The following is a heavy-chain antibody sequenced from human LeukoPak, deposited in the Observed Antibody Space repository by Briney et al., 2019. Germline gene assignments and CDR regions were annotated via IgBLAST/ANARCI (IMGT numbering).Heavy chain of an antibody. CDR3: AKEDGMDV. V-gene: IGHV3-30*18. CDR2: ISYDGSNK. CDR1: GFTFSSYG. J-gene: IGHJ6*02. Sequence: PGRSLRLSCAASGFTFSSYGMRWVRQAPGKGLEWVAVISYDGSNKYYADSVKGRFTISRDNSKNTLYLQMNSLRAEDTAVYYCAKEDGMDVWGQGTSVTVSS.